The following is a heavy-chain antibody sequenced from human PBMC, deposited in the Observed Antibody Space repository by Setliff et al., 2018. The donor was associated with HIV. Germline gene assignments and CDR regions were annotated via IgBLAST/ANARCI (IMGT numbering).Heavy chain of an antibody. CDR2: IIPIFGTA. D-gene: IGHD2-2*01. CDR3: ASAYCSSTGCYVRWGNGMDV. V-gene: IGHV1-69*05. Sequence: GASVKVSCKASGDTFSNYAISWVRQAPGQGLEWMGGIIPIFGTASPAQKFQGRVTITTDESTSTAYMELSSRRFKDTAMYYCASAYCSSTGCYVRWGNGMDVWGQGTTVTVSS. CDR1: GDTFSNYA. J-gene: IGHJ6*02.